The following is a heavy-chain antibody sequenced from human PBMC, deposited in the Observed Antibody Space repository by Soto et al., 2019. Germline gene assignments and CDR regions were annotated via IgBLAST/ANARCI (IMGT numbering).Heavy chain of an antibody. D-gene: IGHD5-12*01. Sequence: SETLSLTCTVSGGSISSGDYYWSWIRQPPGKVLEWIGYMYYSGSTYYNPSLKSRVTIXXXXSXNXFXLXXXSVTXADTALYYCARRNQIDGYIANWGQGTLVTVTS. CDR1: GGSISSGDYY. CDR3: ARRNQIDGYIAN. V-gene: IGHV4-30-4*01. CDR2: MYYSGST. J-gene: IGHJ4*02.